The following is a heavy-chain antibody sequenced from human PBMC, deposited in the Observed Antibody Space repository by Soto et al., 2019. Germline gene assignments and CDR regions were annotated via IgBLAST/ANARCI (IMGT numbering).Heavy chain of an antibody. CDR3: ARVLTMVRGDPPFYGMDV. CDR2: IYHSGST. D-gene: IGHD3-10*01. V-gene: IGHV4-30-2*01. Sequence: SETLSLTCAVSGGSISSVGYSCSWIRQPPGKGLEWIGYIYHSGSTYYNPSLKSRVTISVDRSKNQFSLKLSSVTAADTAVYYCARVLTMVRGDPPFYGMDVWGQGTTVTVSS. J-gene: IGHJ6*02. CDR1: GGSISSVGYS.